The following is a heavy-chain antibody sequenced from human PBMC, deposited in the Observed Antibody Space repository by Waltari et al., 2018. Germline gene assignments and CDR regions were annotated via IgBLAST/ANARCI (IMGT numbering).Heavy chain of an antibody. CDR1: GGSIRSDDYC. J-gene: IGHJ4*02. D-gene: IGHD2-15*01. V-gene: IGHV4-30-4*08. Sequence: QVQLQESGPGLVKPSQTLSLTCTVSGGSIRSDDYCWNWIRQPPGKGLEWIGYSFYSGSTYYNPSLKSRVTISVDTSKTQFSLKLSSVTAADTAVYYCARDSVVAGGGFDYWGQGTLVTVSS. CDR3: ARDSVVAGGGFDY. CDR2: SFYSGST.